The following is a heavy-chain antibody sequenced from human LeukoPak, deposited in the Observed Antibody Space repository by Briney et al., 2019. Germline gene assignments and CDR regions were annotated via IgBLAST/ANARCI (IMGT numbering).Heavy chain of an antibody. Sequence: SETLSLTCTVSGGSISSSSYYWGWIRQPPGKGLEWIGSINYSGSTYYNPSLKSRVTISVDTSKNQFSLKLSSVTAADTAVYYCARLAKPYGDYGSWGQGTLVTVSS. J-gene: IGHJ4*02. CDR2: INYSGST. CDR3: ARLAKPYGDYGS. D-gene: IGHD4-17*01. V-gene: IGHV4-39*01. CDR1: GGSISSSSYY.